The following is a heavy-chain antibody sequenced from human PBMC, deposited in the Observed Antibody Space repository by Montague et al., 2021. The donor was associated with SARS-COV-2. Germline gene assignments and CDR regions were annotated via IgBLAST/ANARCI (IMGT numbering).Heavy chain of an antibody. CDR1: GGSFSTYY. D-gene: IGHD3-3*01. CDR3: ARDQNVLEWIWYGMDV. V-gene: IGHV4-34*01. Sequence: SETLSLTCAVYGGSFSTYYWAWIRQSPGKGLEWIGNIDHSGNTNYNQSLKSRGSISVDTSSSQYSLYLTSVTAADAAVYYCARDQNVLEWIWYGMDVWGPGTTVTVSS. J-gene: IGHJ6*02. CDR2: IDHSGNT.